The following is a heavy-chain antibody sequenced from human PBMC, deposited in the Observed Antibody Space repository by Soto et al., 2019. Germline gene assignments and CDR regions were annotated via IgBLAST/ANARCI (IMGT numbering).Heavy chain of an antibody. CDR3: ARAIKRWEVNYYFDY. J-gene: IGHJ4*02. Sequence: QVVLLQSGAEVKEPGSSVRVSCKVSGCTFNNFAFSWVRQAPGHGPEWMGGIVVISNTADYSQRFQDRVTITADTSTNTLYMELGSLTFEDTAVYYCARAIKRWEVNYYFDYWGQGTLVTVSS. CDR2: IVVISNTA. V-gene: IGHV1-69*06. D-gene: IGHD1-26*01. CDR1: GCTFNNFA.